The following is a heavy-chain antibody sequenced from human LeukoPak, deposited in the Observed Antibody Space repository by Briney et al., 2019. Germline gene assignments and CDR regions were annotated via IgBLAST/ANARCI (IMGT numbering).Heavy chain of an antibody. V-gene: IGHV3-66*01. CDR3: ARAPAAAGTYFDY. CDR1: GFTVSSNY. J-gene: IGHJ4*02. Sequence: GGSLRLSCAASGFTVSSNYMSWVRQAPGKGLEGVSVIYSGGSTYYADSVKGRFTISRDNSKNTLYIKINSLRAEDTAVYYCARAPAAAGTYFDYWGQGTLVTVSS. D-gene: IGHD6-13*01. CDR2: IYSGGST.